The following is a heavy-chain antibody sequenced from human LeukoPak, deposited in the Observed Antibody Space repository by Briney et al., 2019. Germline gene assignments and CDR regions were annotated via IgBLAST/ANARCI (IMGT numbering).Heavy chain of an antibody. V-gene: IGHV3-48*01. J-gene: IGHJ4*02. CDR1: EFTFSSYS. Sequence: GGSLRLSCAASEFTFSSYSMNWVRQAPGKGLEWVSYITNSGNSKSYADSVKGRITISRDNTKNSLYLQMNSLRAEDTAVYYCARGPGYGDSDFFDYWGQGTLVTVSS. D-gene: IGHD4-17*01. CDR3: ARGPGYGDSDFFDY. CDR2: ITNSGNSK.